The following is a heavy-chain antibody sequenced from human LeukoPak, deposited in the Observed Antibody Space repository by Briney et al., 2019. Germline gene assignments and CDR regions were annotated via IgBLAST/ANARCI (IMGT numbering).Heavy chain of an antibody. V-gene: IGHV3-23*01. CDR3: AKGSSSSRPYYFDD. CDR1: GFTFSTYA. Sequence: GGSLRLSCAASGFTFSTYAMSWVRQAPGTGLEWASSITNSGGDTWHADSVKGRLTISRDNSKNTLFLQMNSLRAEDTALYYCAKGSSSSRPYYFDDWGQGTLVTVSS. J-gene: IGHJ4*02. D-gene: IGHD6-6*01. CDR2: ITNSGGDT.